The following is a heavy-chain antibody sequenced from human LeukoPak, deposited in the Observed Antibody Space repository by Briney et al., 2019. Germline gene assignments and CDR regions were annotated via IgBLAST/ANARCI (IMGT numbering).Heavy chain of an antibody. D-gene: IGHD3-22*01. CDR2: IIPIFGTA. V-gene: IGHV1-69*05. J-gene: IGHJ3*02. Sequence: SVKVSCKASGGTFSSYAISWVRQAPGQGLEWMGGIIPIFGTANYAQKFQGRVTMTRDMSTSTVYMELSSLRSEDTAVYYCARAMIVGTDAFDIWGQGTMVTVSS. CDR1: GGTFSSYA. CDR3: ARAMIVGTDAFDI.